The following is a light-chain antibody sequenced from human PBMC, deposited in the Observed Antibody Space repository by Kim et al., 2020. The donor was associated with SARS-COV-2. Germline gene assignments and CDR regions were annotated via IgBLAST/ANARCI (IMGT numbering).Light chain of an antibody. CDR1: QSVSGN. Sequence: SVSPGERATLSCRASQSVSGNLAWYQQKPGQAPRLLIYGASTRATGIPARFSGSGSGTEFTLTISSLQSEDFALYYCQQYFNWECTFGQGTKLEI. CDR3: QQYFNWECT. CDR2: GAS. V-gene: IGKV3-15*01. J-gene: IGKJ2*02.